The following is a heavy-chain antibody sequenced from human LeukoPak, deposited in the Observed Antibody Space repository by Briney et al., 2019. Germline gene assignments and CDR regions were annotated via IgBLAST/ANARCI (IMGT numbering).Heavy chain of an antibody. V-gene: IGHV3-21*01. Sequence: PGGSLRLSCAPSGSTFSSNSMNWVRQLQGKGLEWASSIISIVSYIYCADTVKGRFTISRDNAKNSLYLQMNRLRPEDTAVYYCARDPYSGSYGDYYYYYMDVWGKGTTVTISS. CDR1: GSTFSSNS. D-gene: IGHD1-26*01. J-gene: IGHJ6*03. CDR2: IISIVSYI. CDR3: ARDPYSGSYGDYYYYYMDV.